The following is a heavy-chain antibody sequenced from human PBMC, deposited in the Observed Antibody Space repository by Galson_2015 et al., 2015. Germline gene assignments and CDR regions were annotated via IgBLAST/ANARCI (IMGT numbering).Heavy chain of an antibody. CDR3: ARGAGYTSRGIWFDP. CDR1: GDSVSSYTAA. CDR2: TYYRSKRND. D-gene: IGHD6-13*01. Sequence: CAIPGDSVSSYTAAWTGIRLSPSRGRKWLGRTYYRSKRNDDYAVSVKSRITINPDTSKNQISLQLNSMTPEDTAVYYCARGAGYTSRGIWFDPWGQGTLVTVSS. V-gene: IGHV6-1*01. J-gene: IGHJ5*02.